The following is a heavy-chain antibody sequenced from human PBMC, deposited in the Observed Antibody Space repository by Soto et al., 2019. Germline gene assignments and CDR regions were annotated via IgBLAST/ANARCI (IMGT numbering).Heavy chain of an antibody. CDR1: GYTFATYA. J-gene: IGHJ6*03. CDR2: INAGNGDT. V-gene: IGHV1-3*01. Sequence: ASVKVSCKASGYTFATYAIHWVRQAPGQRLEWLGWINAGNGDTKYSQKFQGRVTITRDTSASTAYIELRSLRSEDTAVYYCARGGWQFGDYVYYYYYMDVWGKGTTVTVSS. CDR3: ARGGWQFGDYVYYYYYMDV. D-gene: IGHD4-17*01.